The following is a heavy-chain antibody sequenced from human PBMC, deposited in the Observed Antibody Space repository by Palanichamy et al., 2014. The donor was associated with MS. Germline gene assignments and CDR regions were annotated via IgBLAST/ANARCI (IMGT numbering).Heavy chain of an antibody. V-gene: IGHV1-18*01. CDR3: ARDWECTHGGRYDVFDI. D-gene: IGHD2-8*01. J-gene: IGHJ3*02. CDR1: GYSFTTYG. Sequence: QVQLVQSGTEVQKPGASVKASCKSFGYSFTTYGVSWVRQAPGQGLEWMGWISTSTGEANYVQKFLGRVTLTTDTSTSTVYMEVRSLRSDDTAVYYCARDWECTHGGRYDVFDIWGQGTMVIVSS. CDR2: ISTSTGEA.